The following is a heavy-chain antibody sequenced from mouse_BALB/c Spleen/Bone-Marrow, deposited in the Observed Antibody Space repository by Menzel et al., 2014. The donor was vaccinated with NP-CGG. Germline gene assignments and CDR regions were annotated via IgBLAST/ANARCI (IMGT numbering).Heavy chain of an antibody. CDR2: IDPSDSYT. Sequence: VQLQQSGAELVKPGASVKLSCKASGYTFTSCWMHWVKQRPGQGLEWIGEIDPSDSYTNYNQKFKGKATLTVDKSSSTAYMQLSSLTSEDSAVYYCARTAYGYDAAWFAYWGQGTLVTVSA. V-gene: IGHV1-69*02. CDR1: GYTFTSCW. D-gene: IGHD2-2*01. J-gene: IGHJ3*01. CDR3: ARTAYGYDAAWFAY.